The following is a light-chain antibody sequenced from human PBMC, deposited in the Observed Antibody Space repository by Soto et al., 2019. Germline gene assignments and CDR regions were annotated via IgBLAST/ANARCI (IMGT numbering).Light chain of an antibody. Sequence: DIQMTQSPSTLSGAVGDRVTITCRASQTISSWLAWYQQKPGKAPKLLIYKAYTLKSGVPSRFSGSGSGTEFTLTISSLQPDDFATDYCQHYNSYSESVGQGTKVELK. V-gene: IGKV1-5*03. CDR3: QHYNSYSES. CDR2: KAY. CDR1: QTISSW. J-gene: IGKJ1*01.